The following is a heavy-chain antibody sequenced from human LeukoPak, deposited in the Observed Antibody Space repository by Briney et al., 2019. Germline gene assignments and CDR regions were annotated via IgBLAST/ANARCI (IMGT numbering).Heavy chain of an antibody. J-gene: IGHJ4*02. CDR3: ARDFGGDSRSPLDY. D-gene: IGHD4-17*01. V-gene: IGHV1-2*06. CDR1: GYTFTVYY. Sequence: ASVKVSCKASGYTFTVYYMHWVRQAPGQGLEWMGRINPNSGGTNYAQKFQGRVTMTRDTSISTAYMELSRLRSDDTAVYYCARDFGGDSRSPLDYWGQGTLVTVSS. CDR2: INPNSGGT.